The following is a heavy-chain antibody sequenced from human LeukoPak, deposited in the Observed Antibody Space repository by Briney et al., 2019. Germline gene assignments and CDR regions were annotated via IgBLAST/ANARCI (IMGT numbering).Heavy chain of an antibody. V-gene: IGHV3-48*02. CDR2: ISTSSTTI. J-gene: IGHJ6*02. CDR3: ARGRIYGMDV. D-gene: IGHD2-15*01. Sequence: GGSVRLSCAASGVTFSSDSMNWVRQGPGKGLEWVSYISTSSTTIYYADSVKGRFTISRDNAKNSLYLQMSSLTDEDTAVYYCARGRIYGMDVWGQGTTVTVSS. CDR1: GVTFSSDS.